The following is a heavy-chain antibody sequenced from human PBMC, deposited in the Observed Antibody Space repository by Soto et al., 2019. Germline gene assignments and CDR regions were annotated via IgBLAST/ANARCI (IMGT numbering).Heavy chain of an antibody. D-gene: IGHD3-10*01. CDR3: ARESALLWFGENWFDP. Sequence: QVQLVQSGAEVKKPGASVKVSCKASGYTFTSYGISWVRQAPGQGLEWMGWISAYNGNTSYAQKLQGRVTMTTDTSTSTAYMELRSLRSDDTAVYYCARESALLWFGENWFDPWGQGTLVTVSS. CDR1: GYTFTSYG. V-gene: IGHV1-18*01. J-gene: IGHJ5*02. CDR2: ISAYNGNT.